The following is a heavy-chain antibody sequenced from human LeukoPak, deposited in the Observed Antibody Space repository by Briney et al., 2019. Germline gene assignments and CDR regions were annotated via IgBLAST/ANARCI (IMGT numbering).Heavy chain of an antibody. CDR3: ARQQWIVGAPN. J-gene: IGHJ4*02. V-gene: IGHV4-39*01. D-gene: IGHD1-26*01. CDR1: GGSISSSSYY. Sequence: KTSETLPLTCTVSGGSISSSSYYWGWIRQPPGKGLEWIGSIYYSGSAYYNPSLKSRVTISVDTSKNQFSLKLSSVTAAVTAVYYCARQQWIVGAPNWGQGTLVTVSS. CDR2: IYYSGSA.